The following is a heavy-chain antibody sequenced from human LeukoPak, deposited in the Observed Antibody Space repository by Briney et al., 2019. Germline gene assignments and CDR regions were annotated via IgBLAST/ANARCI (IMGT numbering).Heavy chain of an antibody. V-gene: IGHV4-30-2*01. Sequence: SQTLSLTCTVSGGSISSGSYYWSWIRQPPGKGLEWIGYIYHSGSTYYNPSLKSRVTISVDRTKNQFSLKLSSVTAADTAVYYCARDDEEFDYWGQGTLVTVSS. CDR2: IYHSGST. CDR3: ARDDEEFDY. CDR1: GGSISSGSYY. J-gene: IGHJ4*02.